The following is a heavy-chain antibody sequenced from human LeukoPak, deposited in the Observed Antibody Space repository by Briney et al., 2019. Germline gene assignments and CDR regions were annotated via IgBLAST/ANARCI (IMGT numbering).Heavy chain of an antibody. D-gene: IGHD3-9*01. Sequence: PGGSLRLSCAASGITVSSNYMSWVRQAPGKGLEWVSVIYSGGSTYYADSVKGRFTISRDNSKNTLYLQMNSLRAEDTAVYYCARDNGHRYFVWFPRGGAFDIWGQGTMVTVSS. CDR3: ARDNGHRYFVWFPRGGAFDI. J-gene: IGHJ3*02. CDR1: GITVSSNY. CDR2: IYSGGST. V-gene: IGHV3-53*01.